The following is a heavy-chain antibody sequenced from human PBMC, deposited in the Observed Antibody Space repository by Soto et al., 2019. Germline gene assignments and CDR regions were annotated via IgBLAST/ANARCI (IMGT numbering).Heavy chain of an antibody. V-gene: IGHV3-30*18. CDR2: ISYDGSNK. J-gene: IGHJ6*02. D-gene: IGHD4-17*01. Sequence: GGSLRLSCAASGFTFSSYGMHWVRQAPGKGLEWVAVISYDGSNKYYADSVKGRFTISRDNSKNRLYLQMNSLRAEDTAVYYCAKDDGNGDSRSHYYYYYGMDVWGQGTTVTVSS. CDR1: GFTFSSYG. CDR3: AKDDGNGDSRSHYYYYYGMDV.